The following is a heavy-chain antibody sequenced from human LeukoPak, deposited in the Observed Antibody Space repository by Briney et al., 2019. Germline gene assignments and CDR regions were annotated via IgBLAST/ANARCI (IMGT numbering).Heavy chain of an antibody. CDR1: GFTFSSYG. Sequence: GGSLRLSCAASGFTFSSYGMHWVRQAPGKGLEWVAFIRYDGSNKYYADSVKGRFTIPRDNSKNTLYLQMNSLRAEDTAVYYCAKEASGSYSYYYYYYMDVWGKGTTVTVSS. V-gene: IGHV3-30*02. J-gene: IGHJ6*03. CDR3: AKEASGSYSYYYYYYMDV. CDR2: IRYDGSNK. D-gene: IGHD1-26*01.